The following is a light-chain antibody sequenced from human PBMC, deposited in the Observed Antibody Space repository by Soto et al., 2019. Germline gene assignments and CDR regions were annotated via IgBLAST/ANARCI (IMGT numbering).Light chain of an antibody. CDR3: AAWDDSLNAVV. CDR1: TSNLGGNT. V-gene: IGLV1-44*01. J-gene: IGLJ2*01. Sequence: QSVLTQPPSVSGTPGHKVSISCSGITSNLGGNTVNWYQQLPGTAPQLLIYTNNQRPSGVPDRFSGSKSGTSASLAISGLRSEDEADFYCAAWDDSLNAVVFGGGTKVTVL. CDR2: TNN.